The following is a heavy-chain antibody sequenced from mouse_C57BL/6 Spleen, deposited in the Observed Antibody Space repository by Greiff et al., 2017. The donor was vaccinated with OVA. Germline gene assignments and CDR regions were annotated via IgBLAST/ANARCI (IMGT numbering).Heavy chain of an antibody. J-gene: IGHJ4*01. CDR2: INPNNGGT. D-gene: IGHD3-2*02. V-gene: IGHV1-26*01. CDR1: GYTFTDYY. CDR3: ARASSGFYAMDY. Sequence: VQLQQPGPELVKPGASVKISCKASGYTFTDYYMNWVKQSHGKSLEWIGDINPNNGGTIYNQKFKGTATFTVDKSSSTAYMELRSLTSEDSAVCFCARASSGFYAMDYWGQGTSVTVSS.